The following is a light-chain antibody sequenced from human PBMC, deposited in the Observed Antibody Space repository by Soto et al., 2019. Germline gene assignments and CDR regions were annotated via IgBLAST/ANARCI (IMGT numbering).Light chain of an antibody. CDR3: QQYNTYRT. Sequence: IQMTQSPSTLPASVGDRGTITCRASQSINNWLAWYQQKPGKAPKLLIYKASTLESGVPSMFSGSGSGTEFTLTISSLQPDDFATYYCQQYNTYRTCGQGTKVEIK. J-gene: IGKJ1*01. V-gene: IGKV1-5*03. CDR1: QSINNW. CDR2: KAS.